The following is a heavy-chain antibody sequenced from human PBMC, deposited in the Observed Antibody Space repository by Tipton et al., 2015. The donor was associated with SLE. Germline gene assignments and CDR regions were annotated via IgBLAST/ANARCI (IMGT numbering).Heavy chain of an antibody. J-gene: IGHJ3*02. CDR1: GYSISSGYY. D-gene: IGHD2-21*02. V-gene: IGHV4-38-2*02. CDR3: ARDLNIVVLTAFDI. Sequence: TLSLTCAVSGYSISSGYYWGWIRQPPGKGLEWIGSIYHSGSTYYNPSLKSRVTISVDTSKNQFSLKLSSVTAADTAVYYCARDLNIVVLTAFDIWGQGTMVTVSS. CDR2: IYHSGST.